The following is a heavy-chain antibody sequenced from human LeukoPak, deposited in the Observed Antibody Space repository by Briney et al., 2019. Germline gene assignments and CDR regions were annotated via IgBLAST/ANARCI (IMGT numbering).Heavy chain of an antibody. D-gene: IGHD2-21*02. CDR1: GDSISSNSAA. Sequence: SQTLSLTCAISGDSISSNSAAWNWIRQSPSRGLEWLGRTYYRSKWYNDYAVSVKSRITINPDTSKNQFSLQLNSVTPEDTAVYYCARECGGDCYCGYNWFDPWGQGTLVTVSS. CDR2: TYYRSKWYN. CDR3: ARECGGDCYCGYNWFDP. J-gene: IGHJ5*02. V-gene: IGHV6-1*01.